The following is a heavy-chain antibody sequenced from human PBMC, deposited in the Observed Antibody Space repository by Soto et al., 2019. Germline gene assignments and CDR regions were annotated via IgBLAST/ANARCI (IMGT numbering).Heavy chain of an antibody. J-gene: IGHJ4*02. V-gene: IGHV1-3*01. Sequence: QVQLVQSGAEVKKPGASVKVSCKASGYTFTSYAMHWVRQAPGQRLEWMGWINAGNGNTKYSQKLQGRVTITRDTSASTAYMELSSLGSEDTAVYYCARGPGGPDGPGDYWGQGTLVTVSS. CDR1: GYTFTSYA. CDR3: ARGPGGPDGPGDY. CDR2: INAGNGNT. D-gene: IGHD2-15*01.